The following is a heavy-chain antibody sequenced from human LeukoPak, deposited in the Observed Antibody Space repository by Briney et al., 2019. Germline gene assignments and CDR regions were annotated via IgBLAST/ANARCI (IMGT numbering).Heavy chain of an antibody. CDR2: ISSGSSYI. Sequence: GGSLRLSCTASGFTFSSYAMNWVRRAPGKGLEWVSSISSGSSYIYYADSVKGRITISRDNAKNSLYLQINSPRDEDMAVYYCARVGSEWQVNDYWGQGALVTVSS. J-gene: IGHJ4*02. D-gene: IGHD6-19*01. CDR3: ARVGSEWQVNDY. CDR1: GFTFSSYA. V-gene: IGHV3-21*01.